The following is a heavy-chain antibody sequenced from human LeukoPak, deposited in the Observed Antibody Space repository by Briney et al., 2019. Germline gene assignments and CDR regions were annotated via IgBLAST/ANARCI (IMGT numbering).Heavy chain of an antibody. CDR2: ITSSGSTI. CDR3: PIPTYYYDSSGQGY. Sequence: AGGSLRLSCAASGFTFSSYEMNWVRQAPGKGLEWVSYITSSGSTIYYADSVKGRFTISRDNAKNSLYLQMNSLRAQDTAVYYRPIPTYYYDSSGQGYSGRGTLVTVSS. D-gene: IGHD3-22*01. CDR1: GFTFSSYE. V-gene: IGHV3-48*03. J-gene: IGHJ4*02.